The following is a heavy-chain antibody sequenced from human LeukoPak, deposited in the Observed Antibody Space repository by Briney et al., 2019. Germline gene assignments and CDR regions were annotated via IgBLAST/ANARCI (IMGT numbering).Heavy chain of an antibody. V-gene: IGHV1-2*02. D-gene: IGHD2-15*01. CDR3: ARGVGSSWLDP. Sequence: ASVKVSCKASGYTFTAYYIHWVRQAPGQGLEWMGWMDPVSGGTNYAQRFQGRVTMTRDSSISTAYMQLSSLRSDDTAGTAVYYCARGVGSSWLDPWGQGTLVTVSS. J-gene: IGHJ5*02. CDR2: MDPVSGGT. CDR1: GYTFTAYY.